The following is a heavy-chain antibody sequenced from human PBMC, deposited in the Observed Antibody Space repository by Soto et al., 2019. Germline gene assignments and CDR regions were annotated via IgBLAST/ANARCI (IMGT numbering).Heavy chain of an antibody. Sequence: SETLSLTCTVSGDAIYIGGYYWTWIRQHPGKGLEWIGYIYHTGKTYYNPSLESRVTMSVDTSKNQFSPKLASVTAADTAVYYCARDPHLSGNYGMDVWGQGTTVTVSS. CDR2: IYHTGKT. V-gene: IGHV4-31*03. CDR1: GDAIYIGGYY. J-gene: IGHJ6*02. CDR3: ARDPHLSGNYGMDV. D-gene: IGHD3-10*01.